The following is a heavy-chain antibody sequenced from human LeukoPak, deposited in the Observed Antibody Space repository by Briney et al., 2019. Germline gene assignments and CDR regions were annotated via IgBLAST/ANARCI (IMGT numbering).Heavy chain of an antibody. V-gene: IGHV3-30-3*01. CDR2: ISYDGSNK. Sequence: GGSLRLSCAASGFTFSSYAMSWVRQAPGKGLEWVAVISYDGSNKYYADSVKGRFTISRDNSKNTLYLQMNSLRAEDTAVYYCARVYSSSWYPRGWFDPWGQGTLVTVSS. CDR3: ARVYSSSWYPRGWFDP. J-gene: IGHJ5*02. CDR1: GFTFSSYA. D-gene: IGHD6-13*01.